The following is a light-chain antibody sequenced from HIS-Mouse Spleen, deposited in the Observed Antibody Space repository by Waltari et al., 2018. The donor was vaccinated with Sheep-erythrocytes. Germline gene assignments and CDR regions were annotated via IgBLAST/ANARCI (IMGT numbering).Light chain of an antibody. J-gene: IGLJ1*01. CDR2: DVS. CDR3: CSYAGSYNHV. Sequence: QSALTQPASVSGSPGPSVTISCTGTSSDVGGYHYVSWYPPHPGKAPKLMSDDVSKRPSGVPDRCSGSKSGNTADLTISGLQAEDEADYYCCSYAGSYNHVFATGTKVTVL. V-gene: IGLV2-11*01. CDR1: SSDVGGYHY.